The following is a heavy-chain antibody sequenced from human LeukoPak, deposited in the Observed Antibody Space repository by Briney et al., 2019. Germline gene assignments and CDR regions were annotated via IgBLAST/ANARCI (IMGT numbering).Heavy chain of an antibody. V-gene: IGHV4-39*06. CDR3: ARDAYYFDY. CDR1: GGSISSSSYY. J-gene: IGHJ4*02. Sequence: SETLSLTCTVSGGSISSSSYYWGWIRQPPGKGLEWIGSIYYSGSTYYNPSLKSRVTISVDTSKNQFTLKLSSVIAADTAVYYCARDAYYFDYWGQGTLVTVSS. CDR2: IYYSGST.